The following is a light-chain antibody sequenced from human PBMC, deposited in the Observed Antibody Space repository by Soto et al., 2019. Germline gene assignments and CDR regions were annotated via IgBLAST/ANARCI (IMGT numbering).Light chain of an antibody. J-gene: IGLJ2*01. Sequence: QSVLTQPPSASGTPGQSVTISCSGSSSNIGSHTVNWYQHLPGTAPKLLIYGNNQRPSGVPDRVSGSKSDTSASLAISGLEPEDEADSYYAAWDDSLDGYVVFGGGTKLTVL. CDR2: GNN. V-gene: IGLV1-44*01. CDR1: SSNIGSHT. CDR3: AAWDDSLDGYVV.